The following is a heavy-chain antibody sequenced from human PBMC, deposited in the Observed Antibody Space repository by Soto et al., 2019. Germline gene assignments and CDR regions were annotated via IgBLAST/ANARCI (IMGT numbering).Heavy chain of an antibody. CDR1: GFTFDDYA. J-gene: IGHJ4*02. V-gene: IGHV3-9*01. D-gene: IGHD4-17*01. CDR2: ISWNSGSI. CDR3: AKDSGDYGDYGFFDC. Sequence: EVQLVESGGGLVQPGRSLRLSCAASGFTFDDYAMHWVRQAPGKGLEWVSGISWNSGSIGYADSVKGRFTISRDNAKNSLYLQMNSLRAEDTALYYCAKDSGDYGDYGFFDCWGQGTLVTVSS.